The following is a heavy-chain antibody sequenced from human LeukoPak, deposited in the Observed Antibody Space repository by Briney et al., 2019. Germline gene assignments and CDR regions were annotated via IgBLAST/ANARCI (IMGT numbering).Heavy chain of an antibody. J-gene: IGHJ4*02. CDR1: GGSISSYY. CDR2: MYTSGSS. V-gene: IGHV4-4*07. D-gene: IGHD4-17*01. Sequence: PSETLSLTCTVSGGSISSYYYSWIRQPAGKGLEWIGRMYTSGSSNCNPSLKSRLTMSVDTSKNQFSLKLSSVTAADTAVYYCARENDYGDYVDYWGQGTLVTVSS. CDR3: ARENDYGDYVDY.